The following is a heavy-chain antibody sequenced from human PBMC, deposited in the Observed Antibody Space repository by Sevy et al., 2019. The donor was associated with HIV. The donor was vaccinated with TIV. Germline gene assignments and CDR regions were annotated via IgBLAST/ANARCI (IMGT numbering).Heavy chain of an antibody. CDR3: AKDSRVYSSSHFDY. Sequence: GGSLRLSCAASGFTFSDYYMTWIRQAPGKGLEWVSYISSGSTYINYAGSVKGRFTISRDHAKNSLYLQMNSLRAEDTAVYYCAKDSRVYSSSHFDYWGQGTLVTVSS. J-gene: IGHJ4*02. V-gene: IGHV3-11*06. D-gene: IGHD6-13*01. CDR1: GFTFSDYY. CDR2: ISSGSTYI.